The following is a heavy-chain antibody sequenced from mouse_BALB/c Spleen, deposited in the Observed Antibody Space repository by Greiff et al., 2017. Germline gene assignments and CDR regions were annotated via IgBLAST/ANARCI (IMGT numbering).Heavy chain of an antibody. CDR2: INSNGGST. J-gene: IGHJ3*01. CDR1: GFTFSSYG. V-gene: IGHV5-6-3*01. CDR3: ARDGLRLRFAY. D-gene: IGHD1-2*01. Sequence: EVKLVESGGGLVQPGGSLKLSCAASGFTFSSYGMSWVRQTPDKRLELVATINSNGGSTYYPDSVKGRFTISRDNAKNTLYLQMSSLKSEDTAMYYCARDGLRLRFAYWGQGTLVTVSA.